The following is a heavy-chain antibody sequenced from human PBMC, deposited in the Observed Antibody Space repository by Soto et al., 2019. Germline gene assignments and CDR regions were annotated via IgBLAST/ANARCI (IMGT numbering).Heavy chain of an antibody. V-gene: IGHV4-59*01. CDR3: VRVGGDDFGDSGGFDY. CDR2: IYYSGRT. Sequence: SETLSLTCTVSGGSIRDYFWTWIRQPPGKGLEWIGYIYYSGRTNYNPSLKSRVSISVDTSKNHFSLQLRSVTAADTAVYYCVRVGGDDFGDSGGFDYWGQGTRVTVSS. J-gene: IGHJ4*02. CDR1: GGSIRDYF. D-gene: IGHD4-17*01.